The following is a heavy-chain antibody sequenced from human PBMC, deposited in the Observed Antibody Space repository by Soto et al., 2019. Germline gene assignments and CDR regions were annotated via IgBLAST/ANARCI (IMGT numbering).Heavy chain of an antibody. D-gene: IGHD6-19*01. CDR3: AKAVAGTTAIGYYYYGMDV. CDR1: GFTFSNFA. V-gene: IGHV3-23*01. CDR2: ISGSGPST. Sequence: EVQLLESGGGLVQPGGSLRLSCVASGFTFSNFAMSWVCQAPGKGLQWVSAISGSGPSTYYADSVKGRFTISRDNSKNTLYLQMNSLRAEDTAVYYCAKAVAGTTAIGYYYYGMDVWGQGTTVTVSS. J-gene: IGHJ6*02.